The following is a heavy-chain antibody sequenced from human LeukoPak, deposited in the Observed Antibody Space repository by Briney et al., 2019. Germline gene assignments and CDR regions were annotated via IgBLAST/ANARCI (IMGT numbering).Heavy chain of an antibody. D-gene: IGHD3-16*02. CDR3: ARGRSDYVWGSYRRFDY. J-gene: IGHJ4*02. CDR2: INHSGST. Sequence: PSETLSLTCAVYGGSLSGYYWGWLRQPPGKGLEGIGEINHSGSTNHNPSLKSRVPISVDTSKNQFSLNLCSVTAADTAVYYCARGRSDYVWGSYRRFDYWGQGTLVTVSS. V-gene: IGHV4-34*01. CDR1: GGSLSGYY.